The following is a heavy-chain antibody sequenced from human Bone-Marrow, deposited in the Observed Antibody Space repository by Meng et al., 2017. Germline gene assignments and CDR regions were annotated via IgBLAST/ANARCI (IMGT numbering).Heavy chain of an antibody. V-gene: IGHV4-38-2*02. CDR1: GYSISSGYY. D-gene: IGHD3-10*01. CDR3: AKAIVIGELFRAPYYFDY. Sequence: SETLSLTCTVSGYSISSGYYWGWIRQPPGKGLEWIGSIYHSGSTYYNPSLKSRVTISVDTSKNQFSLKMSSVTAADTAIYYCAKAIVIGELFRAPYYFDYWGQGTLVTVSS. J-gene: IGHJ4*02. CDR2: IYHSGST.